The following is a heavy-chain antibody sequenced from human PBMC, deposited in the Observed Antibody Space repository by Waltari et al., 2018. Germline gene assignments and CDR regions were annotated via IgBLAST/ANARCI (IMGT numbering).Heavy chain of an antibody. D-gene: IGHD1-1*01. CDR2: GHNNGGT. Sequence: QVQLQESGPGLVEPSETVSLTCGVSGGSISSYFWNWIRQPPGKGLEWIGYGHNNGGTKYNPSIKSRATISVDRSTNQVSLRLTSTTPADTAVYYCAQWNAPNRCFDSWGQGTLVTVSS. CDR3: AQWNAPNRCFDS. V-gene: IGHV4-59*12. CDR1: GGSISSYF. J-gene: IGHJ4*02.